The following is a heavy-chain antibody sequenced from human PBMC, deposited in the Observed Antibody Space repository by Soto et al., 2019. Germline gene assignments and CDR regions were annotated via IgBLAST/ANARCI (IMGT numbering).Heavy chain of an antibody. D-gene: IGHD3-3*01. CDR2: IYYSGST. V-gene: IGHV4-59*01. CDR3: ARGEAFWSGYYKSSDYYGMDV. Sequence: SETLSLTCTVSGGSISSYYWSWIRQPPGKGLEWIGYIYYSGSTNYNPSLKSRVTISVDTSKNQFSLKLSSVTAADTAVYYCARGEAFWSGYYKSSDYYGMDVWGQGTTVTVSS. CDR1: GGSISSYY. J-gene: IGHJ6*02.